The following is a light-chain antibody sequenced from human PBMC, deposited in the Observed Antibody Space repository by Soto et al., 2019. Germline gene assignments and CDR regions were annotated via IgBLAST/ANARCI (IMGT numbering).Light chain of an antibody. J-gene: IGKJ1*01. CDR1: QSVSST. CDR2: GAS. CDR3: QQYNNWGRA. Sequence: EIVITQSPTTLSVSPRERATFSCRASQSVSSTLAWYQQKPGQAPRLLIYGASTRATGIPARFSGSGSGTEFTLTISSLQSEDFAVYYCQQYNNWGRAFGQGTKVDIK. V-gene: IGKV3-15*01.